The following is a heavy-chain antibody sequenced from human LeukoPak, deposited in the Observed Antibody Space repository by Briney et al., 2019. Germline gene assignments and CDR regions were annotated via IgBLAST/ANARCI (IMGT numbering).Heavy chain of an antibody. Sequence: ASVKVSCKASGYTFTGYYMHWVRQAPGQGLEWMGWINPNSGGTNYAQKLQGRVTMTTDISTSTAYMELRSLRSDDTAVYYCARDPDYGDYFHYYYYGMDVWGQGTTVTVSS. V-gene: IGHV1-2*02. D-gene: IGHD4-17*01. CDR2: INPNSGGT. CDR1: GYTFTGYY. J-gene: IGHJ6*02. CDR3: ARDPDYGDYFHYYYYGMDV.